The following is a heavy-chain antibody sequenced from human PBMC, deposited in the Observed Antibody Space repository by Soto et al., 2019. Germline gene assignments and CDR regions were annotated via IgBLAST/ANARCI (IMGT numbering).Heavy chain of an antibody. CDR2: ISAYNGNT. D-gene: IGHD2-15*01. Sequence: ASVKVSCKASGYTFTSYGISWVRQAPGQGLEWMGWISAYNGNTNYAQKLQGRVTMTTDTSTSTAYMELRSLRSDDTAVYYCARGHSGVVVAELKALFEIWGQGTMVT. CDR3: ARGHSGVVVAELKALFEI. V-gene: IGHV1-18*01. CDR1: GYTFTSYG. J-gene: IGHJ3*02.